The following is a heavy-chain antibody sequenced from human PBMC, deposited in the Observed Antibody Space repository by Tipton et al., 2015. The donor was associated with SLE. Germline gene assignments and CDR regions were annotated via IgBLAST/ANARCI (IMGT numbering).Heavy chain of an antibody. V-gene: IGHV4-39*07. CDR2: VYDSGTT. J-gene: IGHJ6*02. Sequence: LRLSCFVSGDSITSDIYYWGWIRQPPGKGLEWIGSVYDSGTTHYNPSLKSRVTMSVDTSKTQFSLKLGSLTAADTAVYYCARVATVGAAHYYDIDVWGQGTRVTVSS. CDR3: ARVATVGAAHYYDIDV. D-gene: IGHD2-15*01. CDR1: GDSITSDIYY.